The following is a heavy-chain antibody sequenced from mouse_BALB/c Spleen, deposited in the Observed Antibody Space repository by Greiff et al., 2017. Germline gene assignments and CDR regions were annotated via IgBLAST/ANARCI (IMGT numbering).Heavy chain of an antibody. J-gene: IGHJ4*01. CDR1: GYTFTSYV. D-gene: IGHD3-1*01. CDR3: ARSGSRDYYAMDY. Sequence: LVESGPELVKPGASVKMSCKASGYTFTSYVMHWVKQKPGQGLEWIGYINPYNDGTKYNEKFKGKATLTSDKSSSTAYMELSSLTSEDSAVYYCARSGSRDYYAMDYWGQGTSVTVSS. V-gene: IGHV1-14*01. CDR2: INPYNDGT.